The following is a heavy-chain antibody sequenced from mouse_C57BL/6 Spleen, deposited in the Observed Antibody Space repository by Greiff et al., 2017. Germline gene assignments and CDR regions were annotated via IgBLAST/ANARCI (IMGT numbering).Heavy chain of an antibody. V-gene: IGHV1-82*01. J-gene: IGHJ2*01. CDR3: APLITTVVATCDY. D-gene: IGHD1-1*01. CDR2: IYPGDGDT. Sequence: VQLQQSGPELVKPGASVKISCKASGYAFSSSWMNWVKQRPGKGLEWIGRIYPGDGDTNYNGKFKGKATLTADKSSSTAYMQLSSLTSEDSAVYFCAPLITTVVATCDYWGQGTTLTVSS. CDR1: GYAFSSSW.